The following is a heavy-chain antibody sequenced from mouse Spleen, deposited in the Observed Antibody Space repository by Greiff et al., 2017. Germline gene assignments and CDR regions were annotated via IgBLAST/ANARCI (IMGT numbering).Heavy chain of an antibody. J-gene: IGHJ2*01. CDR3: ARLTFDY. D-gene: IGHD2-13*01. V-gene: IGHV1-18*01. CDR1: GYKFTDYN. Sequence: EVQLQQSGPELVKPGASVKIPCKASGYKFTDYNMDWVKQSHGKGLEWIGDINPNNGGTSYNQKFKGKATLTVDKSSSTAYMELRSLTSEDTAVYYCARLTFDYWGQGTTLTVSS. CDR2: INPNNGGT.